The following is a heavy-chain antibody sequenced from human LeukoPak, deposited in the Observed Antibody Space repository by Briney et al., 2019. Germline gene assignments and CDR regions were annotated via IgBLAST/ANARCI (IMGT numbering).Heavy chain of an antibody. D-gene: IGHD6-25*01. V-gene: IGHV4-59*01. CDR1: SGSLSNYY. CDR3: ARGHIAPQRQFIARRGLRTVSRFDP. Sequence: SETLSLTCTVSSGSLSNYYWTWIRQSPGKGLEWIASISSAGKTNSNPSLQGRVTISLDTSNHQLSLKMTSVISADTAVYYCARGHIAPQRQFIARRGLRTVSRFDPWGQGTLVLVSA. J-gene: IGHJ5*02. CDR2: ISSAGKT.